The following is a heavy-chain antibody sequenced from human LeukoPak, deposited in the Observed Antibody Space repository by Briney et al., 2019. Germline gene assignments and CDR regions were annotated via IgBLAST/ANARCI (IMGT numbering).Heavy chain of an antibody. CDR2: ISGSGGST. Sequence: GGSLRLSCAASGFTFSSYAMSWVRQAPGKGLEWVSAISGSGGSTYYADSVKGRFTISRDNSKNTLYLQMNSLRAEDTAVYYCAKDADVLRFLEWLSPDAFDIWGQGTMLTVSS. CDR1: GFTFSSYA. V-gene: IGHV3-23*01. CDR3: AKDADVLRFLEWLSPDAFDI. J-gene: IGHJ3*02. D-gene: IGHD3-3*01.